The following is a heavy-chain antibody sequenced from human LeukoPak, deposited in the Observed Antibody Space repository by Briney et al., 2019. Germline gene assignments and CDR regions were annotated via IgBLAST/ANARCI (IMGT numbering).Heavy chain of an antibody. CDR2: IIPIFGTA. CDR3: ARDRGGYFDY. Sequence: AASVKVSCKASGGTFSSYAISWVRQAPGQGLEWMGGIIPIFGTANYAQKFQGRVTITTDESTSTAYTELSSLRSEDTAVYYCARDRGGYFDYWGQGTLVTVSS. D-gene: IGHD3-10*01. V-gene: IGHV1-69*05. CDR1: GGTFSSYA. J-gene: IGHJ4*02.